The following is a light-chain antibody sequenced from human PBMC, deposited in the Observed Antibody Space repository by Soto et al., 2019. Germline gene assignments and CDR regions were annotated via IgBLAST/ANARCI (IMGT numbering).Light chain of an antibody. J-gene: IGLJ1*01. CDR3: QAYDSGLSGPV. CDR1: SSNIGAGSD. V-gene: IGLV1-40*01. CDR2: GNS. Sequence: QSVLTQPPSVSGAPGQRVTVSCTGSSSNIGAGSDVQWYQQLPGTAPKLLIYGNSNRPSGVPDRFSGSKSGTSAPLAITGLQAEDEADYYCQAYDSGLSGPVFGTGTKLTVL.